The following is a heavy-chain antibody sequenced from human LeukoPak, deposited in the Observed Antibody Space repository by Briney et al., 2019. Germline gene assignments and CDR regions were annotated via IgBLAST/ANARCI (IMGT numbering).Heavy chain of an antibody. J-gene: IGHJ4*02. CDR2: INPNSGGT. D-gene: IGHD3-16*02. CDR3: ARATAHRSPPFN. Sequence: ASVKVSCKASGYSFTDYYMHWVRQAPGQGLEWMGRINPNSGGTNYPQKFQGRVTMTRDTSISTAYMEVSSLRSDDTAVYYCARATAHRSPPFNWGQGTLVTVSS. CDR1: GYSFTDYY. V-gene: IGHV1-2*06.